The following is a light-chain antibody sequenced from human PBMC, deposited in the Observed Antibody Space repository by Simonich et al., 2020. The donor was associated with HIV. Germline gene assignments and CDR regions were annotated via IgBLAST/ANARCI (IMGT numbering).Light chain of an antibody. CDR1: SSDVGGYNF. Sequence: QSALTQPASVSGSPGQSITLSCTGTSSDVGGYNFVSWYQHHPGKAPKLMIHDVSQRPSGFSNRFSGSKSGNTASLTISGLQAEDEADYYCSTYTASSTWVFGGGTKLTVL. J-gene: IGLJ3*02. CDR2: DVS. V-gene: IGLV2-14*03. CDR3: STYTASSTWV.